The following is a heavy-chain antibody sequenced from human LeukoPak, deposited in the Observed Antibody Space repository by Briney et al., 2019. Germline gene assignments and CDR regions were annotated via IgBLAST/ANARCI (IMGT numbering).Heavy chain of an antibody. CDR1: GFTFKNSA. V-gene: IGHV3-23*01. Sequence: GGSLRLSCAASGFTFKNSAMSWVRQAPGRGLEWVSTISGSRDNSYYADSVKGRFTISRDNSRNTLYLQMNSLRAEDTAVYYCAKDWTSYYYGSGSNFDYWGQGTLVTVSS. CDR2: ISGSRDNS. J-gene: IGHJ4*02. D-gene: IGHD3-10*01. CDR3: AKDWTSYYYGSGSNFDY.